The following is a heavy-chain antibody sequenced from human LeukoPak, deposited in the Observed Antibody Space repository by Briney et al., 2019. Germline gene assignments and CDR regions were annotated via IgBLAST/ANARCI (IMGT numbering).Heavy chain of an antibody. CDR1: GFTFSSYG. CDR2: MRYDGSLK. Sequence: GGSLRLSCAASGFTFSSYGMHWVRQAPGKGLEWVAFMRYDGSLKYYPDSVKGRFTISRDNSKNTLYLQMNSPRAEDTAVYYCAKGDPFDFWGQGTLVTVSS. J-gene: IGHJ4*02. CDR3: AKGDPFDF. V-gene: IGHV3-30*02.